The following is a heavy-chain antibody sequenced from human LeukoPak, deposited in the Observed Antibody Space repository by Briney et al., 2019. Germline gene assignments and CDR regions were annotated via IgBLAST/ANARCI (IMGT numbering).Heavy chain of an antibody. CDR3: ARDHRHYYDSSGYYYYFDY. Sequence: KPSQTLSLTCTVSGGSISSGGYYWSWIRQHPGKGLEWIGYIYYSGSTYYNPSLKSRVTISVDTSKNQFSLKLSSVTAADTAVYYCARDHRHYYDSSGYYYYFDYWGQGTLVTVSS. CDR1: GGSISSGGYY. D-gene: IGHD3-22*01. V-gene: IGHV4-30-4*08. J-gene: IGHJ4*02. CDR2: IYYSGST.